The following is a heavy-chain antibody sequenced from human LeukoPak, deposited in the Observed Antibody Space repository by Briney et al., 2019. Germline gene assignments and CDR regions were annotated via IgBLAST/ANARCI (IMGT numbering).Heavy chain of an antibody. CDR1: GGSISSSSYY. CDR3: ARDRGRESSSWYPIDY. V-gene: IGHV4-39*07. CDR2: IYHSGST. Sequence: SETLSLTCTVSGGSISSSSYYWGWIRQPPGKGLEWIGSIYHSGSTYYNPSLKSRVTISVDTSKNQFSLKLSSVTAADTAVYYCARDRGRESSSWYPIDYWGQGTLVTVSS. D-gene: IGHD6-13*01. J-gene: IGHJ4*02.